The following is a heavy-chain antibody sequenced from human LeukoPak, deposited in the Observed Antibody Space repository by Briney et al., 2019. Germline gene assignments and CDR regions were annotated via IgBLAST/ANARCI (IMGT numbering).Heavy chain of an antibody. CDR3: ARVDIVLMVYAPY. CDR1: GYSFTSYG. CDR2: ICAYNCNT. V-gene: IGHV1-18*01. D-gene: IGHD2-8*01. J-gene: IGHJ4*02. Sequence: ASVQVSCKASGYSFTSYGISWVRQAPGQWLEWMGWICAYNCNTNDAQKLQGRVTMTTDTSTRKAYMELRSLRSDDTAVYYCARVDIVLMVYAPYWGQGTLVTVSS.